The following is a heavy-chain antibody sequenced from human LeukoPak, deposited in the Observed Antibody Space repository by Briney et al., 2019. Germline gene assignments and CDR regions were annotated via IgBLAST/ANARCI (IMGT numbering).Heavy chain of an antibody. CDR2: IIPILNVA. D-gene: IGHD1-26*01. CDR1: GGSFNSYV. J-gene: IGHJ4*02. Sequence: SVKVSCKASGGSFNSYVITWVRQAPGQGLEWVGRIIPILNVANFAQKFQGRVTITADKSTNTAHMELSSLRSEDTAVYYCATGGGSYKFDYWGQGTLVTVSS. CDR3: ATGGGSYKFDY. V-gene: IGHV1-69*04.